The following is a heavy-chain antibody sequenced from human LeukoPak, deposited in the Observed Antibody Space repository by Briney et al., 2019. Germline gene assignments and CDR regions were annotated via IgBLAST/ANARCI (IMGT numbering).Heavy chain of an antibody. CDR3: ASYDSSGYPPRY. D-gene: IGHD3-22*01. Sequence: PSETLSLTCAVYGGSFSGYYWSWIRQPPGKGLEWIGEINHSGSTNYNPPLKSRVTISVDTSKNQFSLKLSSVTAADTAVYYCASYDSSGYPPRYWGQGTLVTVSS. CDR1: GGSFSGYY. CDR2: INHSGST. J-gene: IGHJ4*02. V-gene: IGHV4-34*01.